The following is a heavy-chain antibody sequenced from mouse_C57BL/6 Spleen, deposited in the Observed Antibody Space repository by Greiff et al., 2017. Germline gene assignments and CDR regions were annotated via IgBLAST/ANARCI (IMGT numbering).Heavy chain of an antibody. CDR3: ARSELGLPSWFAY. CDR1: GYAFSSSW. Sequence: VQLQQSGPELVKPGASVKISCKASGYAFSSSWMNWVKQRPGKGLEWIGRIYPGDGDTNYNGKFKGKATLTADKSSSTAYMQLSSLTSEDSAVYFCARSELGLPSWFAYWGQGTLVTVSA. V-gene: IGHV1-82*01. J-gene: IGHJ3*01. CDR2: IYPGDGDT. D-gene: IGHD4-1*01.